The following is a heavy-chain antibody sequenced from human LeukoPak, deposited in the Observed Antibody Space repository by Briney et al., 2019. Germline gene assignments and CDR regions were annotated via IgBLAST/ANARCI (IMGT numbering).Heavy chain of an antibody. J-gene: IGHJ4*02. CDR2: SYHSGST. Sequence: PSETLSLTCAVSGGSISSSNWWSWVRQPPGKGLEWIGESYHSGSTNYNPSLKSRVTISVDKSKNQFSLKLSAVTAADTAVYYCARSLPSYYDSSGYYHIDYWGQGTLVTVSS. V-gene: IGHV4-4*02. CDR3: ARSLPSYYDSSGYYHIDY. D-gene: IGHD3-22*01. CDR1: GGSISSSNW.